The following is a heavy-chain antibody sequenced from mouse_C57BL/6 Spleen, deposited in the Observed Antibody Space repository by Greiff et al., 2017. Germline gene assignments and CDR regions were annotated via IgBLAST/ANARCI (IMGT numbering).Heavy chain of an antibody. J-gene: IGHJ2*01. Sequence: QVQLQQPGAELVKPGASVKMSCKASGYTFTSYWITWVKQRPGQGLEWIGDIYPGSGSTNYNEKFKSKATLTVDTSSSTAYMQLSSLTSEDSAVYDCARKGYYDYNDYYLDYWGQGTTLTVSS. V-gene: IGHV1-55*01. D-gene: IGHD2-4*01. CDR2: IYPGSGST. CDR1: GYTFTSYW. CDR3: ARKGYYDYNDYYLDY.